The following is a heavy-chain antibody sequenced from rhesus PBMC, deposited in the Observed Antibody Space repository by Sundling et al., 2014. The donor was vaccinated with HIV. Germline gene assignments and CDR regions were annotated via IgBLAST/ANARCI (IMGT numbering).Heavy chain of an antibody. CDR1: GYSISSGYG. CDR3: ARAKGWNYPFDS. J-gene: IGHJ4*01. V-gene: IGHV4-127*01. Sequence: QVQLQESGPGLVKPSETLSLICTVSGYSISSGYGWSWVRQSPGKGLEWIGYIGANGDNTNYNPSLQSRVTISTDTSKNQFSLKLSSVTDADTAVYFCARAKGWNYPFDSWGQGVLVTVSS. D-gene: IGHD1-1*01. CDR2: IGANGDNT.